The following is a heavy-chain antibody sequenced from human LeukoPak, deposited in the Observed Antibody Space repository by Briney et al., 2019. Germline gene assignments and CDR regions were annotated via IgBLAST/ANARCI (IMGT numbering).Heavy chain of an antibody. Sequence: GASVKVSCKASGGTFRSYAISWVRQAPGQGLEWMGRIIPIFGTANYAQKFQGRVTITTDESTSTAYMELSSLRSEDTAVYYCARDEGIYNCGGDCLETAFDIWGQGTMVTVSS. CDR1: GGTFRSYA. CDR3: ARDEGIYNCGGDCLETAFDI. V-gene: IGHV1-69*05. CDR2: IIPIFGTA. D-gene: IGHD2-21*02. J-gene: IGHJ3*02.